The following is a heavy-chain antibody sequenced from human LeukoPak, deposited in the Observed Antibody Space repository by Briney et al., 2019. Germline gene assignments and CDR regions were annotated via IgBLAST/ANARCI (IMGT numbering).Heavy chain of an antibody. Sequence: SETLSLTCTVPGGSISSYYWSWIRQPPGKGLEWIGYIYYSGSTHYNPSLKSRVTISVDTSKNQFSLKLSSVTAADTAVYYCARLNSGWYVGWYYYGMDVWGKGTTVTVSS. V-gene: IGHV4-59*01. J-gene: IGHJ6*04. D-gene: IGHD6-19*01. CDR1: GGSISSYY. CDR3: ARLNSGWYVGWYYYGMDV. CDR2: IYYSGST.